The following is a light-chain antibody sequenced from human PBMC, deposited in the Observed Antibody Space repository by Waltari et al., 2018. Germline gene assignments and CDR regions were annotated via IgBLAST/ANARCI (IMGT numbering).Light chain of an antibody. V-gene: IGLV2-14*01. CDR3: SSYTSSSTPWV. CDR1: SRDVGGYNY. Sequence: QSALTQPASVSGSPGQSITISCTGTSRDVGGYNYVPWYQQHPGKALTLMIYDVSNRPSGVSNRFSGSKSGNTASLTISGLQAEDEADYYCSSYTSSSTPWVFGGGTKLTVL. J-gene: IGLJ3*02. CDR2: DVS.